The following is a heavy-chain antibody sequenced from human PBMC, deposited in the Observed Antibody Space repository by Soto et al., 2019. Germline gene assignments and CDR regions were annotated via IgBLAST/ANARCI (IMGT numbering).Heavy chain of an antibody. Sequence: ASVKVSCKASGYTFTSYDINWVRQATGQGLEWMGWMNPNSGNTRYAQKFQGRITMTRNTSASTAYMELSSLRSEDTAVYYCARGPYKWNRPGDYWGQGALVTVSS. CDR3: ARGPYKWNRPGDY. D-gene: IGHD1-20*01. CDR2: MNPNSGNT. J-gene: IGHJ4*02. CDR1: GYTFTSYD. V-gene: IGHV1-8*01.